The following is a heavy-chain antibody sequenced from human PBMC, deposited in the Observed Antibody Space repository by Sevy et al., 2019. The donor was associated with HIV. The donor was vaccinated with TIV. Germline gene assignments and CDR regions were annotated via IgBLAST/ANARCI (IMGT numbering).Heavy chain of an antibody. D-gene: IGHD1-26*01. V-gene: IGHV3-7*04. CDR3: ARGNSVSFDY. CDR1: GFSFSSYW. Sequence: GESLKISCAASGFSFSSYWMHWVRQAPGKGLEWVANIKQDESEKYYVASVKGRFTISRDNAKNSVYLQMNSLRPEDTANYYCARGNSVSFDYWGQGTLVTVSS. J-gene: IGHJ4*02. CDR2: IKQDESEK.